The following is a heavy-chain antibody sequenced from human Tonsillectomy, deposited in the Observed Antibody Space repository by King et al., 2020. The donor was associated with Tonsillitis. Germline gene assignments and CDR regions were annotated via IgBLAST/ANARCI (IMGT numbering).Heavy chain of an antibody. CDR1: GYTFISYG. CDR2: ISPYNPHT. V-gene: IGHV1-18*01. CDR3: ARRGGFCSGLNGYEDY. D-gene: IGHD2-8*02. Sequence: QLVQSGAEVKKPGASVKVSCKASGYTFISYGLSWVRQAPGQGLEWMGWISPYNPHTNYAQKFQGRVTMTTDTSTRTAYLELRSLRSDDTAVYYCARRGGFCSGLNGYEDYWGQGTLVTVSS. J-gene: IGHJ4*02.